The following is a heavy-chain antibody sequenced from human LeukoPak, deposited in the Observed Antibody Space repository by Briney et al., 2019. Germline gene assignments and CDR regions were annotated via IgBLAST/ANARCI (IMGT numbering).Heavy chain of an antibody. CDR2: IYGADTI. J-gene: IGHJ4*02. CDR3: ASGARGAYFDY. D-gene: IGHD4/OR15-4a*01. Sequence: GGSLRLSCAASGLTISSSYMSWVRQVPGKGLEWVSYIYGADTIYYADFVKDRFTISRDSNRNILYLQMNSLRADDTAVYYCASGARGAYFDYWGQGTLVTVSS. CDR1: GLTISSSY. V-gene: IGHV3-66*01.